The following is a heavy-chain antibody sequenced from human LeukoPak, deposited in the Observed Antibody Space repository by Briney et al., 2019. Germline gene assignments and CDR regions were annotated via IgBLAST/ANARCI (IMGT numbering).Heavy chain of an antibody. CDR3: GKDRKSMVRGVMD. V-gene: IGHV3-21*04. CDR1: GFTFSSYS. D-gene: IGHD3-10*01. Sequence: SGGSLRLSCAASGFTFSSYSMNWVRQAPGKGLEWVSSISSSSSYIYYADSVKGRFAISRDNAKNSLYLQMNSLRAEDTAVYYCGKDRKSMVRGVMDWGQGTLVTVSS. J-gene: IGHJ4*02. CDR2: ISSSSSYI.